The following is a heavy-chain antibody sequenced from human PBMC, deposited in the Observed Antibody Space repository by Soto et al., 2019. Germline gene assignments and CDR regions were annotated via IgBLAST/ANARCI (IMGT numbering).Heavy chain of an antibody. J-gene: IGHJ4*02. D-gene: IGHD5-18*01. CDR1: GYTFTVYY. CDR2: LNPKSGGT. V-gene: IGHV1-2*02. CDR3: ASPYSGYSYGFYYY. Sequence: ASVKVSCKASGYTFTVYYMHWVRQAPGQVLELMWWLNPKSGGTMYPQKFQGRVTMTWXMXXXXAXMXLXXXRSDXTAVYYCASPYSGYSYGFYYYWGQGTLVTVSS.